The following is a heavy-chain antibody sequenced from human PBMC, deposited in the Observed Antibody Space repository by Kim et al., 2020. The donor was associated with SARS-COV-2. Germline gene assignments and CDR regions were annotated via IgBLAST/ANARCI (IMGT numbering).Heavy chain of an antibody. CDR2: SSSSSSTI. CDR3: ARAPRNSSTTPTYYCYYYGVDV. Sequence: GGSLRLSCAASGFTFSSYSMNWVRQAPGKGLEWVSYSSSSSSTIYYADSVKGRLTISRDNAKNSLYLQMNSLRAEDTAVYYCARAPRNSSTTPTYYCYYYGVDVWRPGATVTVSS. J-gene: IGHJ6*02. D-gene: IGHD6-13*01. CDR1: GFTFSSYS. V-gene: IGHV3-48*01.